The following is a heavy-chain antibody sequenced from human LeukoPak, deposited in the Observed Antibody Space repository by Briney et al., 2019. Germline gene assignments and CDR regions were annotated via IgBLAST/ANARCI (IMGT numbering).Heavy chain of an antibody. D-gene: IGHD2-2*01. Sequence: ASVKVSCKASGYPFTRYGISWVRQAPGQGLEWMGWINPDNGNTKHAQKFQGRVTMTTDTSTSTAHMELRSLRSDDTAVYYCATYYCSTTSCYPYFFDYWGQGTLVTVSS. J-gene: IGHJ4*02. V-gene: IGHV1-18*01. CDR3: ATYYCSTTSCYPYFFDY. CDR2: INPDNGNT. CDR1: GYPFTRYG.